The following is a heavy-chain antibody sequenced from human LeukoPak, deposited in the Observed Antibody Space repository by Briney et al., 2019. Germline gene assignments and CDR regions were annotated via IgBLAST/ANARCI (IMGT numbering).Heavy chain of an antibody. CDR2: ITSSSSYI. V-gene: IGHV3-21*01. Sequence: GGSLRLSCAASGFTFSNAWMSWVRQAPGKGLEWVSSITSSSSYIYYADSVKGRFTISRDNAKNSLCLQMNSLRAEDTAVYYCARHVVAVGFDYWGQGTLVTVSS. J-gene: IGHJ4*02. CDR1: GFTFSNAW. D-gene: IGHD3-22*01. CDR3: ARHVVAVGFDY.